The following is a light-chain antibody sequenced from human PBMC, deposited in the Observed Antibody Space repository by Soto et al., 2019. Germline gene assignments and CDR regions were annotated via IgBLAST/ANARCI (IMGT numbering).Light chain of an antibody. CDR3: STYTSSRTLYV. CDR2: YVS. CDR1: SSDVGGYNY. V-gene: IGLV2-14*01. Sequence: QSVRTQPASVSGSPGQSITISCTGTSSDVGGYNYVSWYQQHPGKAPKLMIYYVSRRRSAVSNRCSGSKSGNTASLTISGLQDEDEANYYRSTYTSSRTLYVSGTGTKVT. J-gene: IGLJ1*01.